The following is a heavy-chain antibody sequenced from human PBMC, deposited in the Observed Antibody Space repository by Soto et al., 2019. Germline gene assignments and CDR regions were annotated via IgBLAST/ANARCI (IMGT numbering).Heavy chain of an antibody. CDR1: GFTFSSYG. Sequence: PGGSLRLSCAASGFTFSSYGMHWVRQAPGKGLEWVAVISYDGSNKYYADSVKGRFTISRDNSKNTLYLQMNSLRADDTAAYYCAKSVVIAATGTVYWGQGTLVTVSS. V-gene: IGHV3-30*18. CDR3: AKSVVIAATGTVY. D-gene: IGHD6-13*01. CDR2: ISYDGSNK. J-gene: IGHJ4*02.